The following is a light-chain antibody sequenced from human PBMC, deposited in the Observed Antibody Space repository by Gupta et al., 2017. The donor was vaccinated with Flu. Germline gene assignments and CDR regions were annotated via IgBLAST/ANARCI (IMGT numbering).Light chain of an antibody. V-gene: IGKV1-39*01. J-gene: IGKJ1*01. CDR3: QQSDTTPPT. CDR2: TTS. CDR1: QSISSY. Sequence: PSSLSASVGDTVAITCRASQSISSYLNWYQQKPGKVPKLLIYTTSSLQSGVPSRFSGSGSGTDFTLTISSLQPEDFATYYCQQSDTTPPTFGQGTKVEIK.